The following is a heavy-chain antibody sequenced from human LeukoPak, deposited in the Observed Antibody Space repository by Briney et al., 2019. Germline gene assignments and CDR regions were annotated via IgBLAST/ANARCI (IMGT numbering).Heavy chain of an antibody. Sequence: PSETLSLTCTVSGGSISSGGYYWSWMRQHPGKGLEWIGYIYYSGSTYYNPSLKSRVTISVDTSKKQFSLKLSSVTAADTAVYYCARGPYYYDSSGYHNWFDPWGQGTLVTVSS. CDR3: ARGPYYYDSSGYHNWFDP. D-gene: IGHD3-22*01. CDR1: GGSISSGGYY. V-gene: IGHV4-31*03. CDR2: IYYSGST. J-gene: IGHJ5*02.